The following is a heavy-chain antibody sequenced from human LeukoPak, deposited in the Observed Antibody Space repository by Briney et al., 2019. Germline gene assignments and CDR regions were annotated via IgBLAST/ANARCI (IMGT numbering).Heavy chain of an antibody. CDR1: GGSITSSGFY. CDR3: ARQHNIVVVDNGFDP. Sequence: SETLSLTCTVSGGSITSSGFYWGWIRQPPGKGLEWIGNIYYGGSAYYNPSLKSRVTISVDTSKNQFSLKLSSVTAADTAVYYCARQHNIVVVDNGFDPWGQGTLVAVSS. D-gene: IGHD2-15*01. CDR2: IYYGGSA. J-gene: IGHJ5*02. V-gene: IGHV4-39*07.